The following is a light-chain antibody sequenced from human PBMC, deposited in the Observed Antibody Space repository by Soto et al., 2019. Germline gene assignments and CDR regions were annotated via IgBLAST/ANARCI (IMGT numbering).Light chain of an antibody. CDR1: SSDVGGYNY. J-gene: IGLJ1*01. Sequence: QSALTQPRSVSGSPGQSVTISCTGTSSDVGGYNYVSWYQQHPGKAPKLMIYDVSKRPSGISNRFSASKSGNAASLTISGLQAEDEADYYCSSYTTSSTYVFGTGTKVTVL. CDR2: DVS. CDR3: SSYTTSSTYV. V-gene: IGLV2-11*01.